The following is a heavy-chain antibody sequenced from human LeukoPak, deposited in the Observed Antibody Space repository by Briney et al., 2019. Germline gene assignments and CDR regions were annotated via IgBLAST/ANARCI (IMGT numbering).Heavy chain of an antibody. Sequence: SVKVSCKASGGGSFSNYALSWVRQAPGQGLEWMAGIIPILRTPNYAQRFQGRLTITTDESTSTAYMELGSLRSEDTAVYYCARGKSPTVATPFDYWGQGTLVTVSS. CDR3: ARGKSPTVATPFDY. D-gene: IGHD4-23*01. V-gene: IGHV1-69*05. CDR2: IIPILRTP. J-gene: IGHJ4*02. CDR1: GGGSFSNYA.